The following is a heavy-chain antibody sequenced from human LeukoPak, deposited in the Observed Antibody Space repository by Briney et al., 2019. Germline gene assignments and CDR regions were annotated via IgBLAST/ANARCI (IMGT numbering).Heavy chain of an antibody. Sequence: GGALRLSCAASRFTFSDYSMNWVRQAPGKGLQWVASISSGSVYIYYADSMKGRFTISRDNAKNSMYLQMYSLRAEDTAVYYCARGPKYISATGPYYFDYWGQGTPVTVSS. V-gene: IGHV3-21*01. CDR2: ISSGSVYI. CDR3: ARGPKYISATGPYYFDY. J-gene: IGHJ4*02. CDR1: RFTFSDYS. D-gene: IGHD6-13*01.